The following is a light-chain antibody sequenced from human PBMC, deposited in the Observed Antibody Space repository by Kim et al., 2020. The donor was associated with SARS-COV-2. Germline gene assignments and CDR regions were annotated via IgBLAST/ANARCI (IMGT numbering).Light chain of an antibody. V-gene: IGKV3-15*01. CDR3: QQYNIWPVT. J-gene: IGKJ2*01. CDR1: HTVSSN. Sequence: SVSPGESATLSCSASHTVSSNLAWYQQKPGQAPRLLIYGASTRATGIPARFSGSGSGTEFTLTISSLQSEDFAVYFCQQYNIWPVTFGQGTKLEIK. CDR2: GAS.